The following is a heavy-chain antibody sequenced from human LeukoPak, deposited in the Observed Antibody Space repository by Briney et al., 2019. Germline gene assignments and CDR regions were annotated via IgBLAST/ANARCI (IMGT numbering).Heavy chain of an antibody. CDR1: GFTFSSYW. J-gene: IGHJ3*02. CDR3: TRDHHYDTSGYYYQAFDI. CDR2: INDDGSRT. Sequence: GGSLRLSCAASGFTFSSYWMHWVRQAPGKGLVWVSRINDDGSRTNYADSVKGRFTISRDNSNHTLSLQMNSLRAEDTAVYHCTRDHHYDTSGYYYQAFDIWGQGTMVTVSS. D-gene: IGHD3-22*01. V-gene: IGHV3-74*01.